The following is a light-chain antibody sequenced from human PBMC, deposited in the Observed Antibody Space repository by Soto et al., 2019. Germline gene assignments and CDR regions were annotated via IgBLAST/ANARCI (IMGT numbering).Light chain of an antibody. Sequence: EIVMTQSPTTLSVSPGERATLSCRASQSLSRNLAWYRQRPGQAPRLLIYGVSIRATGVPARFSGSESGTEFTLTISSLQSEDFAVYYCQQYNDWPSSFGQGTKLETK. CDR1: QSLSRN. CDR3: QQYNDWPSS. CDR2: GVS. V-gene: IGKV3-15*01. J-gene: IGKJ2*01.